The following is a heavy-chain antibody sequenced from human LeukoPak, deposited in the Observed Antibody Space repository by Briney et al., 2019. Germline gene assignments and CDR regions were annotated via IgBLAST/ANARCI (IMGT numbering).Heavy chain of an antibody. CDR2: IKQDGSEK. V-gene: IGHV3-7*01. J-gene: IGHJ6*03. Sequence: GGSLRLSCVASGFTFSSYWMSWVRQAPGKGLEWVANIKQDGSEKYYVDSVKGRFTISRDNAKKSLYLQMNSLRAEDTAVYYCARDGELRRYYYYHMDVWGKGTTVTVSS. CDR3: ARDGELRRYYYYHMDV. D-gene: IGHD1-7*01. CDR1: GFTFSSYW.